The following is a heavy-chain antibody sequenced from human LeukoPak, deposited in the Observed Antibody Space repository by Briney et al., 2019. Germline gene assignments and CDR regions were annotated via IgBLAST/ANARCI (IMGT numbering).Heavy chain of an antibody. Sequence: ASVKVSCKASGDTLTKFSMNWVRQAPGKGLEWMGGFNPEVGETNYAQKFQGRVTMTEDTSTDTAYMELSSLRSEDTAVYYCATGGYDSGGLYFDYWGQGTLVTVSS. V-gene: IGHV1-24*01. CDR1: GDTLTKFS. J-gene: IGHJ4*02. D-gene: IGHD3-22*01. CDR2: FNPEVGET. CDR3: ATGGYDSGGLYFDY.